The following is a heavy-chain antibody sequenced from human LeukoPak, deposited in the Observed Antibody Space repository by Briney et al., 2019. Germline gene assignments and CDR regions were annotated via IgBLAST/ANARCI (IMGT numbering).Heavy chain of an antibody. CDR1: GFTFSSYG. J-gene: IGHJ4*02. CDR2: IKQDGSEK. CDR3: ARGPYYDSSGYYYDFYFDY. Sequence: GSLRLSCAASGFTFSSYGMHWVRQAPGKGLEWVANIKQDGSEKYYVDSVKGRFTISRDNAKNSLYLQMNSLRAEDTAVYYCARGPYYDSSGYYYDFYFDYWGQGTLVTVSS. D-gene: IGHD3-22*01. V-gene: IGHV3-7*01.